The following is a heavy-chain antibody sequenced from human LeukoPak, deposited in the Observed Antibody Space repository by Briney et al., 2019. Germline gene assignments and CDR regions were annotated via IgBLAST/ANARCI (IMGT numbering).Heavy chain of an antibody. V-gene: IGHV3-21*01. Sequence: GGSLRLSCAASGFTFRSYSMNWVRQAPGKGLEWVSSISSSSSYIYYADSVKGRFTISRDNAKNSLYLQMNSLRAKDTAVYYCARAPTMVTTYYFDYWGQGTLVTVSS. CDR3: ARAPTMVTTYYFDY. CDR1: GFTFRSYS. J-gene: IGHJ4*02. CDR2: ISSSSSYI. D-gene: IGHD5-18*01.